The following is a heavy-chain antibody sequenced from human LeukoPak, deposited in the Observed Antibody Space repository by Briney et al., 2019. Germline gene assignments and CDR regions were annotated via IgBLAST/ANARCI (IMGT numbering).Heavy chain of an antibody. CDR3: TRWYYYDSSGYYTFGDY. J-gene: IGHJ4*02. D-gene: IGHD3-22*01. V-gene: IGHV3-11*01. CDR2: ISSSGSTI. Sequence: PGGSLRLSCAASGFTFSDYYMSWIRQAPGKGLEWVSYISSSGSTIYYADSVKGRFTISRDNAKNSLYLQMNSLKTEDTAVYYCTRWYYYDSSGYYTFGDYWGQGTLVTVSS. CDR1: GFTFSDYY.